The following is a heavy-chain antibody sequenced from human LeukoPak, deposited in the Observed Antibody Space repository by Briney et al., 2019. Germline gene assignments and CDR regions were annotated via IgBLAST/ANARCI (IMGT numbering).Heavy chain of an antibody. Sequence: PSETLSLTCTVSGGSISSGSYYWSWIRQPAGKGLEWIGRIYTSGSTNYNPSLKSRVTISVDTSKNQFSLKLSSVTAADTAVYYRARESVGATRGFDYWGQGTLVTVSS. J-gene: IGHJ4*02. V-gene: IGHV4-61*02. D-gene: IGHD1-26*01. CDR2: IYTSGST. CDR3: ARESVGATRGFDY. CDR1: GGSISSGSYY.